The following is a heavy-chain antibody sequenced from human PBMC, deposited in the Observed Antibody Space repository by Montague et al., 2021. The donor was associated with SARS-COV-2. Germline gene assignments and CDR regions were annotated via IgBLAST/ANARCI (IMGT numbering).Heavy chain of an antibody. V-gene: IGHV4-59*08. CDR3: ARTYYDILTDYYNRGAFDI. D-gene: IGHD3-9*01. J-gene: IGHJ3*02. Sequence: SETLLTCTVSGGSISSYYWSWIRQPPGKGLEWIGHIYYSGSTNYNPSLKSRVTISVDTSKNQFSLKLSSVTAADTAVYYCARTYYDILTDYYNRGAFDIWGQGTMVTVSS. CDR2: IYYSGST. CDR1: GGSISSYY.